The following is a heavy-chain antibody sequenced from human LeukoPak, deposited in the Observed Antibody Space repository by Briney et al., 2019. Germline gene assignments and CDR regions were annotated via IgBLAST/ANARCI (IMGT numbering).Heavy chain of an antibody. CDR2: IKQDGSEK. CDR1: GFTFSSYW. V-gene: IGHV3-7*01. D-gene: IGHD1-1*01. Sequence: PGGSLRLSCAASGFTFSSYWMSWVRQAPGKGLEWVANIKQDGSEKYYVDSVKGRFTISRDNAKNSLYLQMNSLRAEDTAVYYCARDSYNWNDGAFDIWGQGTMVTVSS. CDR3: ARDSYNWNDGAFDI. J-gene: IGHJ3*02.